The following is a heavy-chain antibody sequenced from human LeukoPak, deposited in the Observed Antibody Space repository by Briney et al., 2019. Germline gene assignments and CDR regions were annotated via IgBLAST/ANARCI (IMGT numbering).Heavy chain of an antibody. CDR2: ITNSGSTI. CDR1: GFTFSSYA. CDR3: ARDLAVNAFDY. J-gene: IGHJ4*02. Sequence: GGSLRLSCAASGFTFSSYAMNWVRQAPGKGPEWISYITNSGSTIYYADSVKGRFTISRDNAKNSLVLQMNSLRAEDTAVYYCARDLAVNAFDYWGQGTLVTVSS. V-gene: IGHV3-48*01. D-gene: IGHD4-17*01.